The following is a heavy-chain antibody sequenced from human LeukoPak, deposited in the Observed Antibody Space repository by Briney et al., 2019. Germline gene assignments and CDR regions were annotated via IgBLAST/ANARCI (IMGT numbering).Heavy chain of an antibody. CDR2: IIPVFGTA. Sequence: GASVKVSCKASGGTFSSYAISWVRQAPGQGLEWMGGIIPVFGTANYAQRFQGRVTITTDESTSTAYMELTGLRSEDTAVYYCARGYCSSTSCFLDYWGQGTLVTVSS. V-gene: IGHV1-69*05. CDR3: ARGYCSSTSCFLDY. CDR1: GGTFSSYA. D-gene: IGHD2-2*01. J-gene: IGHJ4*02.